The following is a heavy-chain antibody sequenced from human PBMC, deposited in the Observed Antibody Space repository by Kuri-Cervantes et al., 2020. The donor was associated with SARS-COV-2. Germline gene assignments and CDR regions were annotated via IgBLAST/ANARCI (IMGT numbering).Heavy chain of an antibody. V-gene: IGHV4-34*01. CDR1: GGSFSGYY. Sequence: SETLSLTCAVYGGSFSGYYWSWIRQPPGKGLEWIGEINHSGSANYNPSLKSRVTISVDTSKNQFSLKLSSVTAADTAVYYCARGRVVVVVAARSGWFDPWGQGTLVTVSS. J-gene: IGHJ5*02. CDR3: ARGRVVVVVAARSGWFDP. CDR2: INHSGSA. D-gene: IGHD2-15*01.